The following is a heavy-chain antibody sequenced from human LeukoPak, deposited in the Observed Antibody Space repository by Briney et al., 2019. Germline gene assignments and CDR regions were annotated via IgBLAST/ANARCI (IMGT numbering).Heavy chain of an antibody. Sequence: GGSLRLSCAASGFTFSSYLMSWVRQAPGKGLEWVANIKQDGSEKYYVDSVKGRFTISRDNAKNSLYLQMNSLRAEDTAVYYCAREGVSAAAYTYAFDIWGQGTMVTVSS. J-gene: IGHJ3*02. CDR1: GFTFSSYL. V-gene: IGHV3-7*01. CDR2: IKQDGSEK. D-gene: IGHD6-13*01. CDR3: AREGVSAAAYTYAFDI.